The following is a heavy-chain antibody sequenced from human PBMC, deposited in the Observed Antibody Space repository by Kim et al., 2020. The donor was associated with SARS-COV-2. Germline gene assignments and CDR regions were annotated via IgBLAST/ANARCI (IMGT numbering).Heavy chain of an antibody. D-gene: IGHD6-6*01. J-gene: IGHJ5*02. V-gene: IGHV4-39*02. CDR2: IYYTWDT. CDR3: ARLEYSSSSRLFDP. CDR1: GGSVSSSNYY. Sequence: SETLSLTCTVSGGSVSSSNYYWGWIRQPPGKGLEWIGNIYYTWDTYYNPSLKSRVTISVDTSKNHFSLKLSSLTAADTAVYYCARLEYSSSSRLFDPWGQGTLVTVSS.